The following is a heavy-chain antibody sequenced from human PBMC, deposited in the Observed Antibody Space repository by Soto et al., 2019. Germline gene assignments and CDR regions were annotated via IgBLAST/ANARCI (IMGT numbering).Heavy chain of an antibody. V-gene: IGHV1-3*01. CDR3: ARYGSSGLFDY. D-gene: IGHD3-22*01. CDR2: INAGNGNT. J-gene: IGHJ4*02. Sequence: ASVKVSCKASGFTFTSSAIHWVRQAPGQRLEWMGWINAGNGNTKYSQKFQGRVTITRDTSASTAYMELSSLRSEDTAVYYCARYGSSGLFDYWGQGTLVTVSS. CDR1: GFTFTSSA.